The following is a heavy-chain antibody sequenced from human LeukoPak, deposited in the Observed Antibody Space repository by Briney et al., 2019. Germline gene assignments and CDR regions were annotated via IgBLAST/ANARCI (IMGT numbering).Heavy chain of an antibody. CDR3: TTIIVGRSGSQLQD. D-gene: IGHD1-26*01. CDR1: GFTFSNAW. Sequence: GGSRRLSCAASGFTFSNAWMSWVRQAPGKGREWVGRIKSKTDGGTTDYAAPVKGRFTISRDDSKNTPYLQMNSLKTEDTAVYYCTTIIVGRSGSQLQDWGQGTLVTVSS. V-gene: IGHV3-15*01. CDR2: IKSKTDGGTT. J-gene: IGHJ4*02.